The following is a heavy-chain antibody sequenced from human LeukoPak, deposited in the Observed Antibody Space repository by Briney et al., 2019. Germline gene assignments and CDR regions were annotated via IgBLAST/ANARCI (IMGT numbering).Heavy chain of an antibody. V-gene: IGHV4-34*01. CDR3: ARHEVLAAAGRGLDY. Sequence: SETLSLTCAVYGGSFSGYYWSWIRQPPGKGLEWIGEINHSGSTNYNPSLKSRVTISVDTSKNQFSLKLSSVTAADTAVYYRARHEVLAAAGRGLDYWGQGTLVTVSS. J-gene: IGHJ4*02. CDR2: INHSGST. CDR1: GGSFSGYY. D-gene: IGHD6-13*01.